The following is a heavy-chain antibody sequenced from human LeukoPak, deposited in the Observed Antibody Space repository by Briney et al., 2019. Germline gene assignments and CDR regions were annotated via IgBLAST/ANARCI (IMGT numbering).Heavy chain of an antibody. CDR1: GGSFSGYY. V-gene: IGHV4-34*01. CDR2: INHSGST. CDR3: ARERKYYYGSSGYPDY. J-gene: IGHJ4*02. Sequence: SETLSLTCAVYGGSFSGYYWSWIRQPPGKGPEWIGEINHSGSTNYNPSLKSRVTISVDTSKNQFSLKLSSVTAADTAVYYCARERKYYYGSSGYPDYWGQGTLVTVSS. D-gene: IGHD3-22*01.